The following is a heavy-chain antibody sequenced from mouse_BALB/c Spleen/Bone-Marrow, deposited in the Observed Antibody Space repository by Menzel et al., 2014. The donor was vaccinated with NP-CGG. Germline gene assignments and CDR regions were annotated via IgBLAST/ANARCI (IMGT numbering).Heavy chain of an antibody. J-gene: IGHJ4*01. CDR1: GFTFGDYY. CDR3: AREVSMDY. V-gene: IGHV5-4*02. CDR2: ISDGGSYT. Sequence: VHLVESGGGLVKPGGSLKLSCAASGFTFGDYYMYWVRQTPEKRLEWVATISDGGSYTYYPDRVKGRFTISRDNAMNNLFLQLSSLKSEDTAMYYCAREVSMDYWGQGTSVTVSS.